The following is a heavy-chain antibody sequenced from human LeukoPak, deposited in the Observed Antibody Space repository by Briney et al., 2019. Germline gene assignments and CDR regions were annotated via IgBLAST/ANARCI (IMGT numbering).Heavy chain of an antibody. CDR3: ARGSGYYKLDWFDP. CDR2: INHSGST. D-gene: IGHD3-3*01. V-gene: IGHV4-34*01. CDR1: GGSFSGYY. Sequence: SETLSLTCAVYGGSFSGYYWSWIRQPPGKGLEWIGEINHSGSTNYNPSLKSRVTISIDTSKNQFSLKLSSVTAADTAVYYCARGSGYYKLDWFDPWGQGTLVTVSS. J-gene: IGHJ5*02.